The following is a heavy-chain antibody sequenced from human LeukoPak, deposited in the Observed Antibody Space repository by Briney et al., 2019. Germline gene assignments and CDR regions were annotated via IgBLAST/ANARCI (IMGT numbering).Heavy chain of an antibody. Sequence: GGSLRLSCAASGFTFSSYAMSWVRQAPGKGLEWVSAISGSGGSTYYADSVKGRFTISRDNSKNTLYLQMNSLRAEDTAVYYCAKDHAARYFALYYLDYWGQGTLVTVSS. CDR2: ISGSGGST. J-gene: IGHJ4*02. CDR1: GFTFSSYA. D-gene: IGHD3-9*01. V-gene: IGHV3-23*01. CDR3: AKDHAARYFALYYLDY.